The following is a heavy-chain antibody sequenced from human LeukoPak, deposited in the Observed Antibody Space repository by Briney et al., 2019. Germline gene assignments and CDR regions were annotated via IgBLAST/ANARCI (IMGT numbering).Heavy chain of an antibody. D-gene: IGHD2-2*01. J-gene: IGHJ4*02. CDR3: ARGRYRSSTSCRRRYFDY. CDR2: MNPNSGNT. CDR1: GYTFTSYD. V-gene: IGHV1-8*01. Sequence: ASVKVSCKASGYTFTSYDINWVRQATGQGLEWMGWMNPNSGNTGYAQKFQGRVTMTRNTSISTAYMELSSLRSEDTAVYYSARGRYRSSTSCRRRYFDYWGQGTLVTVSS.